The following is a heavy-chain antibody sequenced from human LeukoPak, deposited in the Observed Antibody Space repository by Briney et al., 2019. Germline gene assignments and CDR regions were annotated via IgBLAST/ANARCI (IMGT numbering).Heavy chain of an antibody. J-gene: IGHJ6*02. V-gene: IGHV3-7*03. CDR3: ARRNAMDV. CDR1: GFTFSNYW. Sequence: GGSLRLSCAASGFTFSNYWMTWVRQAPGKGLEWVANINRDGSERYYVDSVKGRFTISKDDAKSSLYLQMNSLRAEDTAVYYCARRNAMDVWGQGTTVIVFS. CDR2: INRDGSER.